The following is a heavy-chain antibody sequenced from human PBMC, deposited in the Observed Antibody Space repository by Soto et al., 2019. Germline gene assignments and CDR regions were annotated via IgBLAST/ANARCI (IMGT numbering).Heavy chain of an antibody. CDR2: ISGSGGIT. V-gene: IGHV3-23*01. J-gene: IGHJ4*02. CDR3: AKSLSASPNYFFDS. Sequence: PGGSLRLSCAACGFPFSSYAMSWVRQAPGKGLEWVSGISGSGGITYYADSVKGRFTISRDNSKNTLYLQMNSLRADDTAVYYCAKSLSASPNYFFDSWGQGTLVTVSS. CDR1: GFPFSSYA. D-gene: IGHD1-1*01.